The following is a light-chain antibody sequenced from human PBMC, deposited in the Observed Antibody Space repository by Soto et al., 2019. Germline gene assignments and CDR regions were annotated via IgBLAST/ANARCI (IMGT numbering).Light chain of an antibody. V-gene: IGKV3-20*01. CDR2: GAS. CDR3: QQFGSSPLFT. CDR1: QSVSSSY. Sequence: DIVLTQSPGTLSLCPGERATLSCRASQSVSSSYLAWYQQKPGLAPRLLIYGASSRATDIPDRFSGSGSGTDFTLTISKLEPDDFAVYYCQQFGSSPLFTFGPGTKVDVK. J-gene: IGKJ3*01.